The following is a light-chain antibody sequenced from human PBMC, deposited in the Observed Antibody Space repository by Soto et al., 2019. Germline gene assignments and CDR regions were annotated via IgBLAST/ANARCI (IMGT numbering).Light chain of an antibody. CDR3: SSYTTSSHVV. V-gene: IGLV2-14*03. J-gene: IGLJ2*01. Sequence: QSALTQPASVSGSPGQSITISCTGTSSDVGAYNSVSWYQQHPGKAPKLMIYDVSIRPSRVSNRFSGSKSGNTMSLTISGLQAEDEADYYCSSYTTSSHVVFGGGTKLTVL. CDR1: SSDVGAYNS. CDR2: DVS.